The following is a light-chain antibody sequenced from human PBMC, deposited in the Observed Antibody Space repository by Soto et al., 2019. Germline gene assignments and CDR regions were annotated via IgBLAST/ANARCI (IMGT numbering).Light chain of an antibody. CDR3: SSYPGSSTLGV. J-gene: IGLJ2*01. CDR2: DVS. Sequence: QSALTQPASVSGSPGQSITISCTGTSSDVGGYNYVFWYQQHPGKAPKLMIYDVSNRPSGVSNRFSASTSGNTASLTISGLQAEDEADYYCSSYPGSSTLGVLGGGTQLTVL. CDR1: SSDVGGYNY. V-gene: IGLV2-14*01.